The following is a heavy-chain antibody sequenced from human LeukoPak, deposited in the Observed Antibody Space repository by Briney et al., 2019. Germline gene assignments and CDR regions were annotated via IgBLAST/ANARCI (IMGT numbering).Heavy chain of an antibody. D-gene: IGHD6-6*01. J-gene: IGHJ5*02. CDR3: AKDGARQLVNNWFDP. V-gene: IGHV3-30-3*01. CDR1: GFTFNTYS. Sequence: GGSLRLSCEASGFTFNTYSIHWVRQAPGKGLEWVAAISYDGTDKYYADSVKGRITISRHNSKNTVHMQMNSLRAEDTAVYYCAKDGARQLVNNWFDPWGQGTLVTVSS. CDR2: ISYDGTDK.